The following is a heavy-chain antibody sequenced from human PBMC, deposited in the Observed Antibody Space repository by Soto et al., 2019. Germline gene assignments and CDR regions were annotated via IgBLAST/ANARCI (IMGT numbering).Heavy chain of an antibody. CDR1: GFTFSSYA. D-gene: IGHD6-6*01. CDR2: ISYDGSNK. CDR3: AGTPTTKIAARALSDY. J-gene: IGHJ4*02. Sequence: SLRLSCAASGFTFSSYAMHWVRQAPGKGLEWVAVISYDGSNKYYADSVKGRFTISRDNSKNTLYLQMNSLRAEDTAVYYCAGTPTTKIAARALSDYWGQGTLVTVSS. V-gene: IGHV3-30-3*01.